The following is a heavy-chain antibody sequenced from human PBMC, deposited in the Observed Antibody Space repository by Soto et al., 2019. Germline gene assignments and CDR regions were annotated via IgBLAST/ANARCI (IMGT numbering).Heavy chain of an antibody. CDR1: GGSISSSSYY. D-gene: IGHD2-15*01. CDR3: ASTGLLGYCSGGSCYTPGWFDP. Sequence: PSETLSLTCTVSGGSISSSSYYWGWIRQPPGKGLEWIGSIYYSGSTYYNPSLKSRVTISVDTSKNQFSLKLSSVTAADTAVYYCASTGLLGYCSGGSCYTPGWFDPWGQGTLVTVSS. V-gene: IGHV4-39*01. CDR2: IYYSGST. J-gene: IGHJ5*02.